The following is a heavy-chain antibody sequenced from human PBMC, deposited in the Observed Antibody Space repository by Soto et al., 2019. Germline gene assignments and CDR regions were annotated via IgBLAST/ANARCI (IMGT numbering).Heavy chain of an antibody. V-gene: IGHV1-2*04. CDR2: VNPNSGGT. J-gene: IGHJ5*02. Sequence: ASVKVSCKASGYTFTGYYIHWVRQAPGQGLEWMGWVNPNSGGTNYAQKFQGWVTMTRDTSISTAYMELSRLRSDDTAVYFCARGGGSGWHGDWFDPWGQGTLVTVSS. D-gene: IGHD6-19*01. CDR3: ARGGGSGWHGDWFDP. CDR1: GYTFTGYY.